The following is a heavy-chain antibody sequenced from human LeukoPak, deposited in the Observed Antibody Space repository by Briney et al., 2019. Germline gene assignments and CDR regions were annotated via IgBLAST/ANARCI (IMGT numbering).Heavy chain of an antibody. Sequence: ASVKVSCKASGYSFTNYGITWVRQAPGQGLEWMGWISPYNGNTNYAQKLQGRVTMTEDTSTDTAYMELSSLRSEDTAVYYCATEKHVDIVATGEAFDIWGQGTMVTVSS. CDR3: ATEKHVDIVATGEAFDI. V-gene: IGHV1-18*01. CDR2: ISPYNGNT. D-gene: IGHD5-12*01. J-gene: IGHJ3*02. CDR1: GYSFTNYG.